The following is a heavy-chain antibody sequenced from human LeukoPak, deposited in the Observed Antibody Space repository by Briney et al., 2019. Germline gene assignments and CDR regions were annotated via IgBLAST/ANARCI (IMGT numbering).Heavy chain of an antibody. CDR1: GGSTSSYY. CDR3: ARLWRSSGSPTAFDI. V-gene: IGHV4-4*09. Sequence: SETLSLTCNVSGGSTSSYYWSWIRHPPGKGLEWIGYISTSGSTNYNPSLKSRVTISVDTSKNQFSLKLSSVTVADTAVYYCARLWRSSGSPTAFDIWGQGTMVTVSS. D-gene: IGHD1-26*01. CDR2: ISTSGST. J-gene: IGHJ3*02.